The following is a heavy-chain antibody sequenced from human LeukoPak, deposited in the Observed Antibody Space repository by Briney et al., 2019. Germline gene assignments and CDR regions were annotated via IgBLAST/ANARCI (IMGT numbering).Heavy chain of an antibody. CDR2: ISGSGGST. CDR1: GFTFSSYA. D-gene: IGHD2-2*01. J-gene: IGHJ4*02. Sequence: GGSLRLSCAASGFTFSSYAMHWVRQAPGKGLEWVSAISGSGGSTYYADSVKGRFTISRDNSKNTLYLQMNSLRAEDTAVYYCAKERTIVVVPAGSWLDWGQGTLVTVSS. V-gene: IGHV3-23*01. CDR3: AKERTIVVVPAGSWLD.